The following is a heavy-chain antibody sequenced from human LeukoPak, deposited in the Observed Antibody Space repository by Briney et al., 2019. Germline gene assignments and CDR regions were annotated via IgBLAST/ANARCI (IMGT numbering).Heavy chain of an antibody. CDR2: IYYSGGT. V-gene: IGHV4-59*08. CDR1: GGSISSYY. CDR3: ARLNSSGYYYLY. Sequence: KPSETLSLTCTVSGGSISSYYWSWIRQPPGKGLEWIGYIYYSGGTNYNPSLKSRVTISVDTSTNQFSLKLSSVTAADTAVYYCARLNSSGYYYLYWGQGTLVTVSS. D-gene: IGHD3-22*01. J-gene: IGHJ4*02.